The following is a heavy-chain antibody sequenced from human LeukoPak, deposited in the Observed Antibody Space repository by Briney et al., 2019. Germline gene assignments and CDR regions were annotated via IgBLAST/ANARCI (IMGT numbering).Heavy chain of an antibody. CDR2: LNPNSGGT. Sequence: ASVKVSCKASGYTFTGYYMHWVRQAPGQGLEWMGWLNPNSGGTNYDQKFQGRVTMTRDTSISTAYMELSRLRSDDTAVYYCARDAYDILTGYYKAPYYFDYWGQGTLVTVSS. V-gene: IGHV1-2*02. CDR1: GYTFTGYY. D-gene: IGHD3-9*01. J-gene: IGHJ4*02. CDR3: ARDAYDILTGYYKAPYYFDY.